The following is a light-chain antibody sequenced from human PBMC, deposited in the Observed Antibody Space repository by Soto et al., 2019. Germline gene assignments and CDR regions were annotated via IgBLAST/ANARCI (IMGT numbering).Light chain of an antibody. CDR3: SSYAGSYSYV. CDR1: STDVGAYYY. V-gene: IGLV2-11*01. J-gene: IGLJ1*01. Sequence: QSALTQPRSVSGSPGQSVTISCTGTSTDVGAYYYVSWYQHHPGTAPKLMIYDVSKRPSGVPERFSGSKSGNTASLTISGLEAEDAADYYRSSYAGSYSYVFGAGTKLTVL. CDR2: DVS.